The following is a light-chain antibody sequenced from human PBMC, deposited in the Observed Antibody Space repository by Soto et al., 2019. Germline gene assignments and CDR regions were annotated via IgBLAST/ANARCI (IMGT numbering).Light chain of an antibody. V-gene: IGLV2-14*01. CDR3: CSYAGSSTAI. CDR2: EVS. J-gene: IGLJ2*01. Sequence: QSVLTQPASVSGSPGQSITISCTGTSSDVGGYNYVSWYQQHPDKAPKLILYEVSNRPSGVSNRFSGSKSGNTASLTISGLQAEDEADYYCCSYAGSSTAIFGGGTKLNVL. CDR1: SSDVGGYNY.